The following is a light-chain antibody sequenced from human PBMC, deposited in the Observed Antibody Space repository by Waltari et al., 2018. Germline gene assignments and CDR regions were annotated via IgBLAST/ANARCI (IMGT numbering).Light chain of an antibody. Sequence: DIQMTQSPSTLSASVGDRVTITCRASQSISKWLAWYQQKPGKAPKLLLYQASSRESGVPSRFSGSASGTDFTLTISGLQPDDFATYYCQQYHTFSTFGQGTKVDIK. CDR2: QAS. CDR1: QSISKW. CDR3: QQYHTFST. J-gene: IGKJ1*01. V-gene: IGKV1-5*03.